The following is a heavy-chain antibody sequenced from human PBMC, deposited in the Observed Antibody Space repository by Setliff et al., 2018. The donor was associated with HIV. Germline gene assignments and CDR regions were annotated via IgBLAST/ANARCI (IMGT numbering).Heavy chain of an antibody. Sequence: GSLRLSCAGSGFVFNDHSLHWVRQAPGEGLEWLSYITGTGTTVSYADSVRGRFIISRDSVRNVMYLQMNSLRPEDTAMYYCARDPLVGAPDYFDYWGQGTLVTVSS. D-gene: IGHD1-26*01. V-gene: IGHV3-48*01. CDR1: GFVFNDHS. J-gene: IGHJ4*02. CDR2: ITGTGTTV. CDR3: ARDPLVGAPDYFDY.